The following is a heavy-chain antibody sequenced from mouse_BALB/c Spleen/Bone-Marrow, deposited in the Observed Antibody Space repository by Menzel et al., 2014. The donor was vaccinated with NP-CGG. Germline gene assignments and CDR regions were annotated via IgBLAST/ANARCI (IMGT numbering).Heavy chain of an antibody. CDR3: ASYYRYDRRFAY. Sequence: VQLKESGAELVKPGASVRLSCTASGFNIKDIYMHWVKQRPEQGLEWIGRIDPANGNTKYDPKFQGKATITADTSSNTAYLQLSSLTSEDTAVYYCASYYRYDRRFAYWGQGTLVTVSA. J-gene: IGHJ3*01. D-gene: IGHD2-14*01. CDR2: IDPANGNT. CDR1: GFNIKDIY. V-gene: IGHV14-3*02.